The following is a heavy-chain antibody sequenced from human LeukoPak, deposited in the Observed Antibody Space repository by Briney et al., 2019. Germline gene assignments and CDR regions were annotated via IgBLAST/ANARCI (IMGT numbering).Heavy chain of an antibody. CDR2: ISGSGGST. V-gene: IGHV3-23*01. J-gene: IGHJ4*02. CDR1: GFTFSSYA. CDR3: AKKGCSSTSCYGSHFDY. D-gene: IGHD2-2*01. Sequence: PGGSLRLSCAASGFTFSSYAMSWVRQAPGKGLEWDSAISGSGGSTYYADSVKGRFTVSRDNSKGTLYLQMNSLRVEDAAVYFCAKKGCSSTSCYGSHFDYWGQGTLVTVSS.